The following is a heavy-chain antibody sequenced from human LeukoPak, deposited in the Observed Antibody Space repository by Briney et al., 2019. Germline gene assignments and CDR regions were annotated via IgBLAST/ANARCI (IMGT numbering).Heavy chain of an antibody. CDR1: GFTFSDYT. Sequence: PGGSLRLSCAASGFTFSDYTMNWVRQAPGMGLEWLSSIGTAGNYIFYADSVQGRFTISRDNANDSLYLEMKSLRVEDTATYYCATNLFCASASCLWGQGTLVTVSS. CDR3: ATNLFCASASCL. D-gene: IGHD2-2*01. V-gene: IGHV3-21*01. J-gene: IGHJ4*02. CDR2: IGTAGNYI.